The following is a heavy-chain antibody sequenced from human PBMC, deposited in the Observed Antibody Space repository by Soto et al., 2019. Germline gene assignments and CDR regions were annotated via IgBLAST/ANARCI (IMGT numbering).Heavy chain of an antibody. V-gene: IGHV3-23*01. CDR1: GFTFSSYA. CDR2: ISGSGGST. D-gene: IGHD3-9*01. Sequence: HPGGSLRLSCAASGFTFSSYAMSWVRQAPGKGLEWVSAISGSGGSTYYADSVKGRFTISRDNSKNTLYLQMNSLRAEDTAVYYCAKDIFSGPNFYYYMDVWGKGTTVTVSS. CDR3: AKDIFSGPNFYYYMDV. J-gene: IGHJ6*03.